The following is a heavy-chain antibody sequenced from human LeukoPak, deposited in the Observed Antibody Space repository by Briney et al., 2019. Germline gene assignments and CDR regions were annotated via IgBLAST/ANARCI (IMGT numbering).Heavy chain of an antibody. J-gene: IGHJ4*02. V-gene: IGHV1-18*01. D-gene: IGHD3-9*01. CDR3: ARAGYDLLTLAPDPANDY. Sequence: ASVKVSCKASGYTFIRYGINWVRQAPGQGLVWMGWITAYNGNTNYAQKLQGRVTMTTDTSTSTAYMELRSLRSDDTAVYYCARAGYDLLTLAPDPANDYWGQGTLVTVSS. CDR1: GYTFIRYG. CDR2: ITAYNGNT.